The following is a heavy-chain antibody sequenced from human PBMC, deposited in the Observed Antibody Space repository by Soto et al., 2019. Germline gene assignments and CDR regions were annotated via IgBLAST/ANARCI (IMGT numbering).Heavy chain of an antibody. CDR3: AREGHYYDSSGYYQYNWFDP. CDR2: INPSGGST. V-gene: IGHV1-46*01. J-gene: IGHJ5*02. CDR1: GYSFTGYY. D-gene: IGHD3-22*01. Sequence: GASVKVSCKASGYSFTGYYMHWVRPAPGQGLEWMGIINPSGGSTSYAQKFQGRVTMTRDTSTSTVYMELSSLRSEDTAVYYCAREGHYYDSSGYYQYNWFDPWGQGTLVTVSS.